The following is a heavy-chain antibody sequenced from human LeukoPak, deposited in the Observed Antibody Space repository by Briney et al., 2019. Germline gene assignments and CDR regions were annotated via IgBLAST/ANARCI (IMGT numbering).Heavy chain of an antibody. CDR2: IYPGDSDT. CDR3: ARLGIAAAGQNNYYYYGMDV. V-gene: IGHV5-51*01. CDR1: GSSFTSYW. J-gene: IGHJ6*02. D-gene: IGHD6-13*01. Sequence: GASLQISCKGSGSSFTSYWIGWGRQLPGKGLEGMGIIYPGDSDTRYSPSFQGQVTISADKSISTAYLQWGSLKASDTAMYYCARLGIAAAGQNNYYYYGMDVWGQGTTVTVSS.